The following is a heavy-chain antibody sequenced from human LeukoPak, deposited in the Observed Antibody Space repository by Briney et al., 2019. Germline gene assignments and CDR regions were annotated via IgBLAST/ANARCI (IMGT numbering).Heavy chain of an antibody. Sequence: GGSLRLSCAASGFTFSSYAMSWVRQAPGKGLEWVSAISGSGGSTYYADSVKGRFTISRDNSKNTLYLQMNSLRAEDTAVYYCAKGGVPLASSFLRSTVYYYYYGMDVWGQGTTVTVSS. CDR1: GFTFSSYA. J-gene: IGHJ6*02. CDR2: ISGSGGST. D-gene: IGHD6-13*01. CDR3: AKGGVPLASSFLRSTVYYYYYGMDV. V-gene: IGHV3-23*01.